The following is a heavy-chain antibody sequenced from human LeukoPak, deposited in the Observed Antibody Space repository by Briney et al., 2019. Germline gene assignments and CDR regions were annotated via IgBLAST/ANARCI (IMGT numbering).Heavy chain of an antibody. D-gene: IGHD3-10*01. CDR3: ARVCYYGSGSHYIREYYHMDV. CDR2: MYFSGNT. J-gene: IGHJ6*03. V-gene: IGHV4-39*07. CDR1: GDSISSGSYY. Sequence: PSETLSLTCTVSGDSISSGSYYWGWIRQPPGKGLEWIGSMYFSGNTYYNPSLKSRVIISIDAYENQFSLKLSSVTAADTAVYYCARVCYYGSGSHYIREYYHMDVWGKGTTVTVSS.